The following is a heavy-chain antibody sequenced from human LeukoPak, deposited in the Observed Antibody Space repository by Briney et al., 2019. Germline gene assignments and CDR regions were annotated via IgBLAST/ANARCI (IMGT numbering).Heavy chain of an antibody. J-gene: IGHJ6*03. Sequence: SETLSLTCTVSGGSISNYYWSWIRQPPGKGLEWIGYIYYSGTTNYNPSLKSRVTMSVDMSKNQFSLKLSSVTAADTAVYYCARGTTVTTRYYYCMDVWGKGTTVTVSS. CDR1: GGSISNYY. CDR2: IYYSGTT. D-gene: IGHD4-11*01. V-gene: IGHV4-59*01. CDR3: ARGTTVTTRYYYCMDV.